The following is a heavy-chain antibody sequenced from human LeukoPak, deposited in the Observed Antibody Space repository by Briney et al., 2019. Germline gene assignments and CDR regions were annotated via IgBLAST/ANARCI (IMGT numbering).Heavy chain of an antibody. CDR3: ARGSGGAFDI. CDR2: TYYRSNWYY. CDR1: GDSVSSNSVA. Sequence: SQTLSLTCAISGDSVSSNSVAWGWIRQSPSRGLEWLGRTYYRSNWYYDYAESMRSRITVNPDTSKNQFSLQLNSVTPEDTAVYYCARGSGGAFDIWGQGTMVTVSS. D-gene: IGHD3-10*01. J-gene: IGHJ3*02. V-gene: IGHV6-1*01.